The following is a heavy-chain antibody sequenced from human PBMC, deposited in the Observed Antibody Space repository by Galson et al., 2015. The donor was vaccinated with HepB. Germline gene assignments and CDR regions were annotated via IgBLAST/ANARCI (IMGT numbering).Heavy chain of an antibody. CDR1: GFTFSSYG. J-gene: IGHJ6*02. D-gene: IGHD5/OR15-5a*01. V-gene: IGHV3-33*01. CDR2: IWYDGSNK. CDR3: ARSTINHYYYYYGMDV. Sequence: SLRLSCAASGFTFSSYGMHWVRQAPGKGLEWVAVIWYDGSNKYYADSVKGRFTISRDNSMNTLYLQMNSLRAEDTAVYYCARSTINHYYYYYGMDVWGQGTTVTVSS.